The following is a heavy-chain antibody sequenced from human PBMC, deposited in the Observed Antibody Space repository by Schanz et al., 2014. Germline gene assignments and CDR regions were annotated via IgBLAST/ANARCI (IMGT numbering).Heavy chain of an antibody. D-gene: IGHD3-16*01. CDR3: AKDRQNRVNRVGYYYGMDV. CDR2: ISWNSGSI. CDR1: GFTFSAYW. Sequence: VQLVESGGGLVQPGGSLRLSCAASGFTFSAYWMTWVRQAPGKGLEWVSGISWNSGSIGYADSVKGRFTISRDDAKNSLYLQMNSLRAEDTALYYCAKDRQNRVNRVGYYYGMDVWGQGTTVTVSS. J-gene: IGHJ6*02. V-gene: IGHV3-9*01.